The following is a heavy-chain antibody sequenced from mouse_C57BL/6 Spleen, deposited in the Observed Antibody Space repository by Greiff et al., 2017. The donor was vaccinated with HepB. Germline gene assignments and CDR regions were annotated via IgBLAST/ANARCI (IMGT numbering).Heavy chain of an antibody. Sequence: VQLQQPGAELVRPGTSVKLSCKASGYTFTSYWMHWVKQRPGQGLEWIGVIDPSDSYTNYNQKFKGKATLTVDTSSSTAYMQLSSLTSEDSAVYYCARAPITTVVATSYYFDYWGQGTTLTVSS. J-gene: IGHJ2*01. CDR2: IDPSDSYT. CDR1: GYTFTSYW. D-gene: IGHD1-1*01. V-gene: IGHV1-59*01. CDR3: ARAPITTVVATSYYFDY.